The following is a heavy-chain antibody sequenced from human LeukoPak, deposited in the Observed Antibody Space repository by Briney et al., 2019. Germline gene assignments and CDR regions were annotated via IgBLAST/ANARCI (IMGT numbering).Heavy chain of an antibody. V-gene: IGHV4-31*03. Sequence: SQTLSLTCTVSGASINSAGYYWSWIRQLPGKGLEWIGYISYTGSTYYNPSLKSRVIISRDTSKNQFSLKLSSVTAADTAIYYCARGDYWGQGALVTVSS. CDR1: GASINSAGYY. J-gene: IGHJ4*02. CDR2: ISYTGST. CDR3: ARGDY.